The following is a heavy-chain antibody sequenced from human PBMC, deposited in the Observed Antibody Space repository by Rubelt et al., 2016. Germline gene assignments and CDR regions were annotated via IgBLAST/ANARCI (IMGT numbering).Heavy chain of an antibody. CDR3: ARDGRYSYAFDI. D-gene: IGHD5-18*01. J-gene: IGHJ3*02. CDR2: ISHSRRAI. Sequence: VQLVESGGGVVQPGRSLRLSCAASGFTFSTYSMNWVRQTPGKGLEWISYISHSRRAIYYRDSVRGRFTIYRDNAENSLYLQMNGLRAEDTALYYCARDGRYSYAFDIWGQGTMVTVTS. CDR1: GFTFSTYS. V-gene: IGHV3-48*04.